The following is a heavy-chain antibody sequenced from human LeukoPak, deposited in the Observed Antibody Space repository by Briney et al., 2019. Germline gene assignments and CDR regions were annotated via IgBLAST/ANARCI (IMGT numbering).Heavy chain of an antibody. D-gene: IGHD4-17*01. CDR1: GDSVSSNSAA. CDR3: ARDKGRRTTVTYYFDY. CDR2: TYYRSKWYN. V-gene: IGHV6-1*01. J-gene: IGHJ4*02. Sequence: SQTLSLTCAISGDSVSSNSAAWNWIRQSPSRGLEWLGRTYYRSKWYNDYAVSVKSRITINPDTSKNQFSLQLSSVTPEDTAVYYCARDKGRRTTVTYYFDYWGQGTLVTVSS.